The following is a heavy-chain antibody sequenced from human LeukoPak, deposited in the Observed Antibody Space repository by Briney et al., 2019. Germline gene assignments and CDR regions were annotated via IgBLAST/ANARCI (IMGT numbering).Heavy chain of an antibody. CDR3: ARELTGDVTRLSPSNGAFDI. Sequence: ASVKVSCKASGYTFSTYGVSWVRQAPGQGLEWMGWISDYNGNTNSAQKFQGRVTTTTDTSTSTVYMELSSLRSEDTAVYYCARELTGDVTRLSPSNGAFDIWGQGTMVTVSS. V-gene: IGHV1-18*01. J-gene: IGHJ3*02. CDR1: GYTFSTYG. D-gene: IGHD7-27*01. CDR2: ISDYNGNT.